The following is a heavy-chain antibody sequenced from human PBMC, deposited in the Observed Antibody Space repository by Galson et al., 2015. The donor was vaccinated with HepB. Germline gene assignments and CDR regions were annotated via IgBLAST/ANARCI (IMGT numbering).Heavy chain of an antibody. CDR2: TYPGDSDT. CDR3: AIAGVGFTFDI. Sequence: QSGAEVKEPGESLKISCKGSGYTFTTYWIGWVRQMPGKGLEWMRITYPGDSDTRYSPSFQGQVTISADKSINTAYLQWSSLKASDTAMYYCAIAGVGFTFDIWGQGTMVTVSS. CDR1: GYTFTTYW. D-gene: IGHD2-8*01. J-gene: IGHJ3*02. V-gene: IGHV5-51*01.